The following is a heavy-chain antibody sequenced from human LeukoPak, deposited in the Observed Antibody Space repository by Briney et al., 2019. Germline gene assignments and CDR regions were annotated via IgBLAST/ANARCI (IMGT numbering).Heavy chain of an antibody. CDR1: DDSITMYY. CDR2: VDHTGST. Sequence: SETLSLTCTVSDDSITMYYWTWIRQPSGKGLEWIGYVDHTGSTKFNPSLNGRVSISRDTSNNSFSLRLRSVTAADTAVYFCARGRVSSSTWYSTYYYFFYMDFWGKGTTVTVSS. V-gene: IGHV4-59*01. CDR3: ARGRVSSSTWYSTYYYFFYMDF. J-gene: IGHJ6*03. D-gene: IGHD4-11*01.